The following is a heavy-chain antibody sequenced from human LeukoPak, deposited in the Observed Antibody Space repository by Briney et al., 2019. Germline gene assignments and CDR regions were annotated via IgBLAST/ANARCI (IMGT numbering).Heavy chain of an antibody. CDR3: ASGDILTGYPEDLRY. D-gene: IGHD3-9*01. CDR1: GGSFSGYY. Sequence: PSETLSLTCAVYGGSFSGYYWSWIRQPPGKGLEWIGEINHSGSTNYNPSLKSRVTISVDTSKNQFSLKLSSVTAADTAVYYCASGDILTGYPEDLRYWGQGTLVTVSS. J-gene: IGHJ4*02. V-gene: IGHV4-34*01. CDR2: INHSGST.